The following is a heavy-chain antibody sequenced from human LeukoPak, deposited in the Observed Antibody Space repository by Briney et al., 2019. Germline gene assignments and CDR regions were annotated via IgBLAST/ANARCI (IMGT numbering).Heavy chain of an antibody. J-gene: IGHJ4*02. V-gene: IGHV4-4*07. D-gene: IGHD3-3*01. Sequence: SETLPLTCTVSGGSISSYYWSWIRQPAGKGLEWIGRIYTSGSTNYNPSLKSRVTMSVDTSKNQFSLKLSSVTAADTAVYYCARERDYDFWSGYYKTYYFDYWGQGTLVTVSS. CDR3: ARERDYDFWSGYYKTYYFDY. CDR2: IYTSGST. CDR1: GGSISSYY.